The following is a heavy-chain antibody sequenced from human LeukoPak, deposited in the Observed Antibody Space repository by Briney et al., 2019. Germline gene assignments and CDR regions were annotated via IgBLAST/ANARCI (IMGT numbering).Heavy chain of an antibody. Sequence: SVKVSCKASGGTFSSYAISWVRQAPGQGLEWMGRIIPILGIANYAQKFQGRVTITADKSTSTAYMELSSLRSEDTAVYYCARDSYGSYFGHYWGQGTLVTVSS. CDR3: ARDSYGSYFGHY. CDR2: IIPILGIA. CDR1: GGTFSSYA. D-gene: IGHD1-26*01. V-gene: IGHV1-69*04. J-gene: IGHJ4*02.